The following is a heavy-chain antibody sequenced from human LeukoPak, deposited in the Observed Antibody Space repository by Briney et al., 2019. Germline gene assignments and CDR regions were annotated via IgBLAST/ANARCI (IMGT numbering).Heavy chain of an antibody. CDR1: GFTFSSYE. V-gene: IGHV3-23*01. D-gene: IGHD3-10*02. CDR3: AELGITMIGGV. Sequence: PGGSLRLSCAASGFTFSSYEMNWVRQAPGKGLEWVSSISGSGGSAYYADSVKGRFTISRDNSKNTLYVQMTSLRAEDTAVYYCAELGITMIGGVWGKGTTVTISS. J-gene: IGHJ6*04. CDR2: ISGSGGSA.